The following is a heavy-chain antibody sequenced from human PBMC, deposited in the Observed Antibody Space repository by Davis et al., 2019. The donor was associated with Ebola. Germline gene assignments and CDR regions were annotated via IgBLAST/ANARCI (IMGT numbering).Heavy chain of an antibody. V-gene: IGHV1-18*01. Sequence: ASVNVSFKASSYTFTSYGISWVRQAPGQGLEWMGWISAYNGNTKYAQKLQGRVTMTTDTSRSTAYMELRSLRSDDTAVYYCAREAGATTRIYDSWGQGTLVTVSS. CDR2: ISAYNGNT. D-gene: IGHD6-25*01. CDR1: SYTFTSYG. CDR3: AREAGATTRIYDS. J-gene: IGHJ5*01.